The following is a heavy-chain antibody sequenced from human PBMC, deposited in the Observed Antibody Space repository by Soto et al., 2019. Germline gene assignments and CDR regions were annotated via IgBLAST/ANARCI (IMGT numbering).Heavy chain of an antibody. CDR3: ARDSTLLSHIVVVVAAPPGDY. V-gene: IGHV1-46*01. CDR2: INPSGGST. CDR1: GYTFTSYY. J-gene: IGHJ4*02. D-gene: IGHD2-15*01. Sequence: GASVKVSCKASGYTFTSYYMHWVRQAPGQGLEWMGIINPSGGSTSYAQKFQGRVTMTRDTSTSTVYMELSSLRSEDTAVYYCARDSTLLSHIVVVVAAPPGDYWGQGTLVTVSS.